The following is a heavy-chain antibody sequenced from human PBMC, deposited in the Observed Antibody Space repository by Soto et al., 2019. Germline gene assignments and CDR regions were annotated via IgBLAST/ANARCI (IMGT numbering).Heavy chain of an antibody. CDR2: ISASGATT. CDR3: AKWTDTVVQAALDGGAFEI. Sequence: LRLSCAASGFSFSTCALTWVRQAPGKWLEWVSGISASGATTYYADSVKGRFTISRDNSKNTVFLQMTSLRAEDTALYYCAKWTDTVVQAALDGGAFEIWRQGTMVIVS. J-gene: IGHJ3*02. D-gene: IGHD2-2*01. V-gene: IGHV3-23*01. CDR1: GFSFSTCA.